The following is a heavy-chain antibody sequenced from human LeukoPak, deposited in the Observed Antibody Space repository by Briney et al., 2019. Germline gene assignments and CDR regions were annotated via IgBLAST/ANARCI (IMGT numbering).Heavy chain of an antibody. Sequence: ASVKVSCKASGYTFTSYAMNWVRQAPGQGLEWMGWVNTNTGNPTYAQGFTGRFVFSLDTSVSTAYLQISSPKAEDTAVYYCARDENRYLPDICSGGSCYSYYYYGMDVWGQGTTVTVSS. CDR2: VNTNTGNP. V-gene: IGHV7-4-1*02. CDR1: GYTFTSYA. J-gene: IGHJ6*02. D-gene: IGHD2-15*01. CDR3: ARDENRYLPDICSGGSCYSYYYYGMDV.